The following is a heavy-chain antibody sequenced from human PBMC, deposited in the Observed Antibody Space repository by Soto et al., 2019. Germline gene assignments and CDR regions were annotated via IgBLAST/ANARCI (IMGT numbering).Heavy chain of an antibody. J-gene: IGHJ4*02. V-gene: IGHV3-23*01. CDR2: ISGSGGST. CDR1: GFTFSSYA. CDR3: AKGEIYDSSGRFDY. Sequence: EVQLLESGGGLVQPGGSLRLSCAASGFTFSSYAMSWVRQAPGKGLEWVSAISGSGGSTYYADSVKGRFTISRDNSQNTLYLQMNCLRAEDTAVYYCAKGEIYDSSGRFDYWGQGTLVTVSS. D-gene: IGHD3-22*01.